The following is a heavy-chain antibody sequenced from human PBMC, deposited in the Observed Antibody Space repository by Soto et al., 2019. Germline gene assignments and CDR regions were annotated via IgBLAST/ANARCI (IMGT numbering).Heavy chain of an antibody. J-gene: IGHJ4*02. D-gene: IGHD3-22*01. CDR2: IYYSGST. CDR3: ARRGYYDSSGYYRRDY. V-gene: IGHV4-39*01. Sequence: SETLSLTCTVSGGSISSSSYYWGWIRQPPGKGLEWIGSIYYSGSTYYNPSLKSRVTISVDTSKNQFSLKLSSVTAVDTAVYYCARRGYYDSSGYYRRDYWGQGTLVTVSS. CDR1: GGSISSSSYY.